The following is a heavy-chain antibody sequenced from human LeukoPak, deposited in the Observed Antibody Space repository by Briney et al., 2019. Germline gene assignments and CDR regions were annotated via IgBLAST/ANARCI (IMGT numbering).Heavy chain of an antibody. J-gene: IGHJ5*02. CDR3: ARTSIAARTPFDP. D-gene: IGHD6-6*01. V-gene: IGHV1-46*01. CDR1: GYTFTSYY. CDR2: IKPSGGST. Sequence: GASVKVSCKASGYTFTSYYMHWVRQAPGQGLEWMGIIKPSGGSTSYAQKFQGRVTMTRDMSTSTVYMELSSLRSEDTAVYYCARTSIAARTPFDPWGQGTLVTVSS.